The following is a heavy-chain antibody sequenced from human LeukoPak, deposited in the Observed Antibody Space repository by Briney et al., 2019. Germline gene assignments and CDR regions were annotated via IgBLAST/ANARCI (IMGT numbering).Heavy chain of an antibody. CDR2: AYYRSNWYI. Sequence: SQTLSLTCAISGDSVSSNSAARNWIRQSPSRGLEWLGRAYYRSNWYIDYAVSVKSRITINPDTSKNQFSMRLDSVTPEDTAVYYCAGGAGSIDYWGQGALVTVSS. V-gene: IGHV6-1*01. D-gene: IGHD5-24*01. CDR1: GDSVSSNSAA. CDR3: AGGAGSIDY. J-gene: IGHJ4*02.